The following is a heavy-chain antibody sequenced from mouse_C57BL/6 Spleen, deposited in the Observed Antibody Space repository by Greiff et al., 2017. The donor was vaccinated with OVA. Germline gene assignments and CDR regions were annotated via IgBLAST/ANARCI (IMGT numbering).Heavy chain of an antibody. Sequence: VKLQQPGAELVKPGASVKMSCKASGYTFTSYWITWVKQRPGQGLEWIGDIYPGSGSTNYNEKFKSKATLTVDTSSSTAYMQLSSLTSEDSAVYYCARRDDYDDWFAYWGQGTLVTVSA. D-gene: IGHD2-4*01. CDR2: IYPGSGST. CDR1: GYTFTSYW. J-gene: IGHJ3*01. V-gene: IGHV1-55*01. CDR3: ARRDDYDDWFAY.